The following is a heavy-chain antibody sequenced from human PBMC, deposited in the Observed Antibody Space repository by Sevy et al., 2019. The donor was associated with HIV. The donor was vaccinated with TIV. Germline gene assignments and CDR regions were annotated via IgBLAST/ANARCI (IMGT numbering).Heavy chain of an antibody. V-gene: IGHV3-9*01. Sequence: GGSLRLSCAASGFTFDDYAMHWVRQAPGKGLEWVSGINWNSGSLGYADSVKGRFTISRDNAKNSLYLQMNSLRAEDTAVYYCAKDRTRFLEWLLPDYWGQGTLVTVSS. J-gene: IGHJ4*02. D-gene: IGHD3-3*01. CDR3: AKDRTRFLEWLLPDY. CDR2: INWNSGSL. CDR1: GFTFDDYA.